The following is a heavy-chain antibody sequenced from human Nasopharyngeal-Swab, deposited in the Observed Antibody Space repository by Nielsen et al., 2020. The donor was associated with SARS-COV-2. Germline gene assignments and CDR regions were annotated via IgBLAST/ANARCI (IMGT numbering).Heavy chain of an antibody. CDR2: LDPEDGET. Sequence: ASVKVSCKVSRYTLTELSMHWVRQAPGKGLEWMGGLDPEDGETIYAQKFQGRVTMTEDTSTDTAYMELSSLRSEDTAVYYCATATLWFGELLSHPNWFDPWGQGTLVTVSS. J-gene: IGHJ5*02. CDR3: ATATLWFGELLSHPNWFDP. V-gene: IGHV1-24*01. CDR1: RYTLTELS. D-gene: IGHD3-10*01.